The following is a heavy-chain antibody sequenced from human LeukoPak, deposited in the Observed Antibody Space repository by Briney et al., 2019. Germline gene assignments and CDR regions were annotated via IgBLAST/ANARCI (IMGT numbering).Heavy chain of an antibody. Sequence: PSETLSLTCTVSGGSISSYYWSWIRQPAGKGLEWIGRIYTSGSTNYNPSLKSRVTMSVDTSKNQFSLKLSSVTAADTAVYYCARQSWGIRGVPVWFDPWGQGTLVTVSS. D-gene: IGHD3-10*01. J-gene: IGHJ5*02. V-gene: IGHV4-4*07. CDR3: ARQSWGIRGVPVWFDP. CDR2: IYTSGST. CDR1: GGSISSYY.